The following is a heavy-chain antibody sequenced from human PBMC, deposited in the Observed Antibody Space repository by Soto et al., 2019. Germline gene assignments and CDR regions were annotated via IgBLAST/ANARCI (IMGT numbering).Heavy chain of an antibody. CDR3: ARRANSFWYFDL. D-gene: IGHD7-27*01. CDR1: GYSFTNSW. Sequence: GESLKISCKGSGYSFTNSWIGWVRQMPGKGLEWMGIIYPGDSDTRYSPSFQGQVAISADKSIGTAYLQWSSLKASDTAMYYCARRANSFWYFDLWGRGTLVTV. V-gene: IGHV5-51*01. CDR2: IYPGDSDT. J-gene: IGHJ2*01.